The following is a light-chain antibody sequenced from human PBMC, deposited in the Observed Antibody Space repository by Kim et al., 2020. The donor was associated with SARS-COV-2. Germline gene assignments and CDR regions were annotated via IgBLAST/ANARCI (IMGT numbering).Light chain of an antibody. CDR2: DNN. CDR1: SSNIGNNY. Sequence: GQKVNISCSGSSSNIGNNYVSWYQQLPRAAPKLLIYDNNKRPSGIPDRFSGSKSGTSATLGITGLQTGDEADYYCGTWDSSLSAWVFGGGTQLTVL. CDR3: GTWDSSLSAWV. V-gene: IGLV1-51*01. J-gene: IGLJ3*02.